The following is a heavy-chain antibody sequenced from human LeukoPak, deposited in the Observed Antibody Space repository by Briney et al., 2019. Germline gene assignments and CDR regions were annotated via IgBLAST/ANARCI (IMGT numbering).Heavy chain of an antibody. V-gene: IGHV4-34*01. CDR3: ASGSYDAFDI. Sequence: SETLSLTCAVYGGSFSGYYWSWIRQPPGKGLEWIGEINHSGSTYYNPSLKSRVTISVDTSKNQFSLKLSSVTAADTAVYYCASGSYDAFDIWGQGTMVTVSS. CDR1: GGSFSGYY. CDR2: INHSGST. J-gene: IGHJ3*02. D-gene: IGHD1-26*01.